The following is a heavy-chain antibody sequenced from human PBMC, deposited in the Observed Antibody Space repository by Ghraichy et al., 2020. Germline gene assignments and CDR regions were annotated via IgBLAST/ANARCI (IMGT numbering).Heavy chain of an antibody. V-gene: IGHV3-66*01. Sequence: GGSLRLSCAASGFTVSSNYMPWVRQAPGKGLEWVSVFYSGGITKYADSVKGRFTISRDNSKNTLYLQMNSLRVEDTAVYYCARGLYNNIWGEVGLFDYWGQGTLVTVSS. D-gene: IGHD3-16*01. CDR2: FYSGGIT. CDR3: ARGLYNNIWGEVGLFDY. CDR1: GFTVSSNY. J-gene: IGHJ4*02.